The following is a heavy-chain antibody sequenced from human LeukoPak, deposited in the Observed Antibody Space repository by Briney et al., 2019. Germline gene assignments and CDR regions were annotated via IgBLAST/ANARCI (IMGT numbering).Heavy chain of an antibody. J-gene: IGHJ4*02. Sequence: ASVKVSCKASGYTFTKYAISWVRQAPGQGLEWMGWISGYNGNTNYAQRLQDRVTMTTDTSTSTAYMDLRSLRSDDTAVYYCARGGYYDKSRHYHGLFDYWGQGTLVTVSS. CDR1: GYTFTKYA. CDR3: ARGGYYDKSRHYHGLFDY. V-gene: IGHV1-18*01. D-gene: IGHD3-22*01. CDR2: ISGYNGNT.